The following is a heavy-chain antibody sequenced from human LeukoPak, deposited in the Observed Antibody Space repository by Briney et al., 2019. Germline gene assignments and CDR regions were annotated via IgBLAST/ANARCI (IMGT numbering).Heavy chain of an antibody. CDR1: GGSISSYY. Sequence: PSETLSLTCTVSGGSISSYYWSWIRQPPGKGLEWIGYIYYSGSTNYNPSLKSRVTISVDTSKNQFSLKLSPVTAADTAVYYCARRFYYGSGSWFDPWGQGTLVTVSS. J-gene: IGHJ5*02. D-gene: IGHD3-10*01. CDR2: IYYSGST. CDR3: ARRFYYGSGSWFDP. V-gene: IGHV4-59*08.